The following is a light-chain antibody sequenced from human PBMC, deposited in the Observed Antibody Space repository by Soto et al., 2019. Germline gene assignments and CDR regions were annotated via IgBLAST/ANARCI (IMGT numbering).Light chain of an antibody. CDR3: QNYNSAPLT. CDR1: QGISNY. CDR2: AAS. V-gene: IGKV1-27*01. Sequence: DIPMTQSPSSLSASVEDRVTITCRTSQGISNYLAWYQQKPGKVPKLLIFAASTLQSGVPSRFSGSGSGTDFTLTISSLQPEDVATYYCQNYNSAPLTFGPGTKVDIK. J-gene: IGKJ3*01.